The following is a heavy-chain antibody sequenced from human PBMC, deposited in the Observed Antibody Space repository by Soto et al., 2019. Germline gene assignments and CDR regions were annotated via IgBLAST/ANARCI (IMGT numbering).Heavy chain of an antibody. CDR1: GGSFSGYY. J-gene: IGHJ4*02. Sequence: QVQLQQWGAGLLKPSETLSLTCAVYGGSFSGYYWSWIRQPPGKGLEWIGEINHSGSTNYNPSLESRITISVDTSKNQFSLKLSSVTAADTAVYYCARPLPILTGYAFDYWGQGTLVTVSS. V-gene: IGHV4-34*01. CDR3: ARPLPILTGYAFDY. D-gene: IGHD3-9*01. CDR2: INHSGST.